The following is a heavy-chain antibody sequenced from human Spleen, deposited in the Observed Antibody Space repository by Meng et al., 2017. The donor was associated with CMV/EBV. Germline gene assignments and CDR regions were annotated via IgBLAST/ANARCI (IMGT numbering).Heavy chain of an antibody. J-gene: IGHJ6*02. V-gene: IGHV1-2*02. Sequence: SVKVSCKASGYTFTGYYMHWVRQAPGQGLEWMGWINPNSGGTNYAQKFQGRVTMTRDTSISTAYMELSRLRSDDTAVYYCARGGGGSSSPYYYYGMDVWGQGTTVTVSS. D-gene: IGHD6-6*01. CDR1: GYTFTGYY. CDR3: ARGGGGSSSPYYYYGMDV. CDR2: INPNSGGT.